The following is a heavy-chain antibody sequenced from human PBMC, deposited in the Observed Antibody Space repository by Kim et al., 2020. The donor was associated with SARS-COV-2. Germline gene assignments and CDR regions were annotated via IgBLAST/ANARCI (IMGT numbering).Heavy chain of an antibody. D-gene: IGHD2-8*01. CDR3: VRPLSGTNCYDY. J-gene: IGHJ4*02. CDR2: INSDGSDT. CDR1: GFTFSTYW. V-gene: IGHV3-74*01. Sequence: GGSLRLSCAASGFTFSTYWMNWVRQVPGKGLVWLSRINSDGSDTTYADSVKGRFTISRDNAKNTLYLQLNSLRAEDTALYYCVRPLSGTNCYDYWGQGTLVTVSP.